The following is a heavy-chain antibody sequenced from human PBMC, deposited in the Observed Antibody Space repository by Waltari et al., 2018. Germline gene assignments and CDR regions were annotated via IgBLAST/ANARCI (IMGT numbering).Heavy chain of an antibody. D-gene: IGHD4-17*01. V-gene: IGHV1-18*01. CDR1: GYTFTSYG. J-gene: IGHJ5*02. CDR2: ISAYNGNT. CDR3: ARVVRATVVLSEFDP. Sequence: QVQLVQSGAEVKKPGASVKVSCKASGYTFTSYGISWVRQAPGQGLEWMGWISAYNGNTNYAQKLQGRGTMTTDTSTSTAYMELRSLRSDDTAVYYCARVVRATVVLSEFDPWGQGTLVTVSS.